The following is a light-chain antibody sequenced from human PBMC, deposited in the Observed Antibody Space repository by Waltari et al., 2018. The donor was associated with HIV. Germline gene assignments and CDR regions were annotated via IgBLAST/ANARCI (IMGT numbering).Light chain of an antibody. Sequence: SSDLTQDPGVSVALGQTVRITCPGDSLRTYYTARYQQKPGQAPILVVYGTNTRPAGVPDRFSGSSSGNTASLTITGAQAVDEADYYCGSRDTSGYSFVFGPGTKVTVL. CDR1: SLRTYY. CDR3: GSRDTSGYSFV. V-gene: IGLV3-19*01. CDR2: GTN. J-gene: IGLJ1*01.